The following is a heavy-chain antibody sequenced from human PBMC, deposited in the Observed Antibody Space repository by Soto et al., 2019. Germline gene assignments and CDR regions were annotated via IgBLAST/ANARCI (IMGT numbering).Heavy chain of an antibody. CDR1: AGSISSYY. CDR2: IYYSAST. Sequence: SETLSLPCTVSAGSISSYYWSWIRLPPGKGLAWIGYIYYSASTNYNPSLKSRVTISVDTSKNQFSLKLSSVTAEDTAVYYCAGSRFLEWLFLGARFDPWGQGTLVTVS. D-gene: IGHD3-3*01. V-gene: IGHV4-59*01. J-gene: IGHJ5*02. CDR3: AGSRFLEWLFLGARFDP.